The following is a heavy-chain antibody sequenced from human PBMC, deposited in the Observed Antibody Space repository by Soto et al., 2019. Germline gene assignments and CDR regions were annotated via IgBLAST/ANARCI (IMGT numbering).Heavy chain of an antibody. V-gene: IGHV3-11*01. D-gene: IGHD3-10*01. CDR1: GFTLSDYY. CDR2: ISSSGTID. Sequence: QVQLVESGGGLVKPGGSLRLSCVASGFTLSDYYMSWIRQAPGKGLEWVSYISSSGTIDNYADSVKGRFTISRDNAKNSLFLQMNGLRAEDPAVYYCARRTMGNYYYMDVWGKGTTVTVSS. J-gene: IGHJ6*03. CDR3: ARRTMGNYYYMDV.